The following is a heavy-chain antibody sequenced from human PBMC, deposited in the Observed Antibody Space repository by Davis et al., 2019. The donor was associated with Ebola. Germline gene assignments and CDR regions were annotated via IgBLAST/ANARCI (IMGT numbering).Heavy chain of an antibody. Sequence: GGSLRLSCAASGFTFSGSAMHWVRQASGKGLEWVGRIRSKANSYATAYAASVKGRFTISRDDSKTTAYLQMNSLKTEDTAVYYCTTETTVIDYWGQGTLVTVSS. D-gene: IGHD4-17*01. CDR2: IRSKANSYAT. CDR1: GFTFSGSA. J-gene: IGHJ4*02. CDR3: TTETTVIDY. V-gene: IGHV3-73*01.